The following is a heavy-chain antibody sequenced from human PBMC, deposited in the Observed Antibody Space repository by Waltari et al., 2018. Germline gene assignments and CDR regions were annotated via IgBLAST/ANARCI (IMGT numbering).Heavy chain of an antibody. CDR3: ARIGSSSWLFDY. J-gene: IGHJ4*02. Sequence: QVQLQESGPGLVKPSETLSLTCAVSGYSISSGYYWGWIRQPPGKGLEWIGSIYHSGSTYYNPSLKSRVTISVDTSKNQFSLKLSSVTAADTAVYYCARIGSSSWLFDYWGQGTLVTVSS. V-gene: IGHV4-38-2*01. CDR1: GYSISSGYY. CDR2: IYHSGST. D-gene: IGHD6-13*01.